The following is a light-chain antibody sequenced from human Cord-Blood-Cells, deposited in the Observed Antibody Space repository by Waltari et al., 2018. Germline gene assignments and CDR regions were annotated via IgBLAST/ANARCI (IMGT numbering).Light chain of an antibody. CDR2: GAS. J-gene: IGKJ4*01. Sequence: EIVMTQSPATLSVSPGERATLSRRASQSVSSNLAWYQQKPGQAPRLLIYGASTRATGIPARFSGSGSGTEFTLTISSLQSEDFATYYCQQSYSTPTFGGGTKVEIK. CDR1: QSVSSN. V-gene: IGKV3-15*01. CDR3: QQSYSTPT.